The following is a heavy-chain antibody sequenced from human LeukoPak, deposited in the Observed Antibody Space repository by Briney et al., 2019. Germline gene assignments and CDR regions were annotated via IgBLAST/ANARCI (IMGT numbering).Heavy chain of an antibody. D-gene: IGHD6-13*01. V-gene: IGHV3-7*03. Sequence: TGGSLRLSCAASGFTFSSYWMSWVRQAPGKGLEWVANIKEDGSEKFYVDSVKGRFSMPRDNARNSLYLQMNSLRADDMALYYCARAQFIAATGLLDAFDIWGQGTLVTVSS. CDR3: ARAQFIAATGLLDAFDI. CDR1: GFTFSSYW. J-gene: IGHJ3*02. CDR2: IKEDGSEK.